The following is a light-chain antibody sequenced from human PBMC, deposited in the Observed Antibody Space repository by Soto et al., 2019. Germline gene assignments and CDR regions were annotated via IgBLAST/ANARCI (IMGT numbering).Light chain of an antibody. CDR3: QQYNSYSPWT. CDR2: DAS. Sequence: DIQVAQSPSTLSASVGDRVTITCRASQSISSWLAWYQQKPGKAPKLLIYDASSLGSGVPSRFSGSGSGTEFTLTISSLQPDDFATYYCQQYNSYSPWTFAQGTKVAIK. J-gene: IGKJ1*01. V-gene: IGKV1-5*01. CDR1: QSISSW.